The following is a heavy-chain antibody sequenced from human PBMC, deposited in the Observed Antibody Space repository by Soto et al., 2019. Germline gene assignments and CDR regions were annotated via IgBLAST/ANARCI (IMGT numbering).Heavy chain of an antibody. J-gene: IGHJ6*02. CDR1: GYSFTSYW. D-gene: IGHD4-17*01. V-gene: IGHV5-51*01. CDR2: IYPGDSDT. Sequence: PGEPLKISCKGSGYSFTSYWIGWVSQMPGKGLEWMGIIYPGDSDTRYSPSFQGQVTISADKSISTAYLQWSSLKASDTAMYYCARSSDYGDYPYYYYGMDVWGQGTTVTVSS. CDR3: ARSSDYGDYPYYYYGMDV.